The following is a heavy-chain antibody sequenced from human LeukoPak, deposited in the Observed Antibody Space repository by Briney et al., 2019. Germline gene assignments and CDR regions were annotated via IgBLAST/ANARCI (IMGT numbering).Heavy chain of an antibody. CDR2: INSDGSST. Sequence: GGSLRLSCAASGFTFSSYWMHWVRQAPGKGLVWVSRINSDGSSTSYADSVKGRFTISRDNAKNTLYLQMNSLRAEDTAVYYCARDWRDSSGWHTVSGWGQGTLVTVSS. CDR1: GFTFSSYW. CDR3: ARDWRDSSGWHTVSG. V-gene: IGHV3-74*01. J-gene: IGHJ4*02. D-gene: IGHD6-19*01.